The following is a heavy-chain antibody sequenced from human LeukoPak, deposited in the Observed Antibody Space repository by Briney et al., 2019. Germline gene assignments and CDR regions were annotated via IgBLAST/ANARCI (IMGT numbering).Heavy chain of an antibody. CDR3: AKDERGYYDSSGYFGAIDY. Sequence: GGSLRLSCAASGFTFNRYAMNWVRQAPGKGLEWVAFIWYDGSNKYYADSVKGRFTISRDNSKNTLYLQMNSLRAEDTAVYYCAKDERGYYDSSGYFGAIDYWGQGSLVTVSS. V-gene: IGHV3-30*02. D-gene: IGHD3-22*01. J-gene: IGHJ4*02. CDR1: GFTFNRYA. CDR2: IWYDGSNK.